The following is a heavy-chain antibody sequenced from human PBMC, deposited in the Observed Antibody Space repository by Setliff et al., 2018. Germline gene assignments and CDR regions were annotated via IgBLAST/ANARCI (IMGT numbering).Heavy chain of an antibody. Sequence: SETLSLTCSVYGESFSNNYWSWIRQSPGKGLEWIGYIYHNGNTNFNPSLKSRVNMSVDTSKNQFVLNLRAVTAADTAVYYCARDRTAYSYGLDVWGQGATVTVSS. CDR1: GESFSNNY. V-gene: IGHV4-59*01. D-gene: IGHD5-18*01. CDR2: IYHNGNT. CDR3: ARDRTAYSYGLDV. J-gene: IGHJ6*02.